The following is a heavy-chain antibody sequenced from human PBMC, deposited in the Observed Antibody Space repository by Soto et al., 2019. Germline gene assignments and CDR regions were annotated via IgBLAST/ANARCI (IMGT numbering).Heavy chain of an antibody. CDR1: GFSLSTSRGG. Sequence: QITLKESGPTLVKPTQTLTLTCTFSGFSLSTSRGGVGWIRQPPGTALEWLALIYWDDDKPYSPSLKSRLTITKDTSKFQVGLTMTNTDPVDTATYYCVHTSEAGNSACFDYWCQGTLVTVSS. D-gene: IGHD6-13*01. V-gene: IGHV2-5*02. J-gene: IGHJ4*02. CDR2: IYWDDDK. CDR3: VHTSEAGNSACFDY.